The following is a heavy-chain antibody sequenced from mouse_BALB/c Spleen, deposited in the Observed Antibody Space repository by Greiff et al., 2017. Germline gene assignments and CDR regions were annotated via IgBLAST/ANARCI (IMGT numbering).Heavy chain of an antibody. V-gene: IGHV1-4*01. Sequence: QVQLQQSGAELARPGASVKMSCKASGYTFTSYTMHWVNQRPGQGLEWIGYINPSSGYTNYNQKFKDKATLTADKSSSTAYMQLSSLTSEDSAVYDCARDSSSWFDYWGQGTLVTVSA. CDR2: INPSSGYT. CDR1: GYTFTSYT. CDR3: ARDSSSWFDY. D-gene: IGHD3-2*01. J-gene: IGHJ3*01.